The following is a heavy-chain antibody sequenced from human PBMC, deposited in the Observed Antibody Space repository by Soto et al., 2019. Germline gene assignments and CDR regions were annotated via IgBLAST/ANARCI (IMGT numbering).Heavy chain of an antibody. V-gene: IGHV1-46*01. CDR3: ASVTFGGVVLAH. Sequence: ASVKVSCKASGYTFTRYTVHWVRQAPGQGLEWMAMINPSGGSTYYVKTFEGRVTLTSDTSTSTVFMELSSLRSEDTAMYYCASVTFGGVVLAHWGRGTLVTVSS. J-gene: IGHJ4*02. D-gene: IGHD3-16*01. CDR2: INPSGGST. CDR1: GYTFTRYT.